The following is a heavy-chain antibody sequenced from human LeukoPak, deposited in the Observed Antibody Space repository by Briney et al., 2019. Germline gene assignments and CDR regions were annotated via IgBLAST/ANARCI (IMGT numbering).Heavy chain of an antibody. Sequence: PGGSLRLSCAASGFTVSSNYMSWVRQAPGKGLEWVSVIYSGGSTYYADSVKGRFTISRDNSKNTLYLQMNSLRAEDTAVYYCARSREAAAGFDPWGQGTLVTVSS. CDR1: GFTVSSNY. D-gene: IGHD6-13*01. J-gene: IGHJ5*02. V-gene: IGHV3-66*01. CDR2: IYSGGST. CDR3: ARSREAAAGFDP.